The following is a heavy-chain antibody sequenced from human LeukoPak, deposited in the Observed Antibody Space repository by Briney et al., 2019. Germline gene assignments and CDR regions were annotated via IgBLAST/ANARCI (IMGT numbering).Heavy chain of an antibody. D-gene: IGHD3-9*01. CDR1: GFTFSSYS. V-gene: IGHV3-21*01. J-gene: IGHJ4*02. Sequence: GGSLRLSCAASGFTFSSYSMNWVRQAPGKGPEWVSSISSSSSYIYYADSVKGRFTISRDNAKNSLYLQMNSLRAEDTAVYYCARADYDILTGPLFFDYWGQGTLVTVSS. CDR2: ISSSSSYI. CDR3: ARADYDILTGPLFFDY.